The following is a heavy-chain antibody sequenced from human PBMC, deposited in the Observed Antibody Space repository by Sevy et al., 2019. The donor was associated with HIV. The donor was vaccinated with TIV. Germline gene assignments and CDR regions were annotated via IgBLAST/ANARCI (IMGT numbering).Heavy chain of an antibody. J-gene: IGHJ6*02. D-gene: IGHD2-21*01. V-gene: IGHV3-49*03. Sequence: GGSLRLSCTTSGFTFGDFAMSWFRQAPGKGLEWVGFIRSKDYGGTTEYAASVKGRFTISRDDSKNIAYMQMNSLKTEETAVYFFTRDGGGGNILASYYYYDMDVWGQGTRSPSP. CDR2: IRSKDYGGTT. CDR1: GFTFGDFA. CDR3: TRDGGGGNILASYYYYDMDV.